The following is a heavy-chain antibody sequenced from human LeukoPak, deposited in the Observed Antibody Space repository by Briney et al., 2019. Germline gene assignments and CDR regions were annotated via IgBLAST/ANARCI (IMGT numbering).Heavy chain of an antibody. Sequence: ETLSLPCTVSDYCISTDYYWGWIRQPPGKGLEWIGSINHSGSTYYNPSPKSRVTISVDTSKNQFSLKLSSVTAADTAVYYCARGGVATIADFDYWGQGTLVTVSS. J-gene: IGHJ4*02. CDR1: DYCISTDYY. CDR2: INHSGST. D-gene: IGHD5-12*01. CDR3: ARGGVATIADFDY. V-gene: IGHV4-38-2*02.